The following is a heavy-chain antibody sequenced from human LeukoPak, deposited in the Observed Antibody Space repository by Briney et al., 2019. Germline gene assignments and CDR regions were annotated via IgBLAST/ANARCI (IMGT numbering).Heavy chain of an antibody. Sequence: ASVKVSCKASGYTFTNYGISWVRQAPGQGLERMGWISVYNGNTNYAQKLQDRVTMTTDTSTTTAYMELRSLRSDDTAVYYCARVEEIYGMDVWGQGTTVTVSS. CDR2: ISVYNGNT. D-gene: IGHD5-24*01. J-gene: IGHJ6*02. V-gene: IGHV1-18*01. CDR1: GYTFTNYG. CDR3: ARVEEIYGMDV.